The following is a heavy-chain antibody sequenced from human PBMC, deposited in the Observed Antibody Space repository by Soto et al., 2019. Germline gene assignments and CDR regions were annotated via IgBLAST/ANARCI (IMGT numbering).Heavy chain of an antibody. CDR3: ARRGVANSRDAFDI. J-gene: IGHJ3*02. V-gene: IGHV1-69*01. CDR2: AIPVYGST. Sequence: QVQLVQSGAEVKKPGTSVKVSCEVSGGTFSNYAITWVRQAPGQGIEWLGGAIPVYGSTSYAQKFQGRVTITAGESATTTFMELSSLRSDDTAVYYCARRGVANSRDAFDIWGQGTLVTVS. CDR1: GGTFSNYA. D-gene: IGHD1-26*01.